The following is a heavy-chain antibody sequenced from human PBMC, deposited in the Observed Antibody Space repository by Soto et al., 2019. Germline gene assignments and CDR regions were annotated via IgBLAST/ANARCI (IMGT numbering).Heavy chain of an antibody. Sequence: QVQLVQSGAEVKKPGSSVKVSCKASGGTFSSYAISWVRQAPGQGLEWMGGIIPIFGTANYAQKFQGRVTITADKSTSTAYMELSSLRSEDTAVYYCARVPTHYYDRSGYYPNWFDPWGQGTLVTVSS. CDR3: ARVPTHYYDRSGYYPNWFDP. J-gene: IGHJ5*02. D-gene: IGHD3-22*01. CDR1: GGTFSSYA. V-gene: IGHV1-69*06. CDR2: IIPIFGTA.